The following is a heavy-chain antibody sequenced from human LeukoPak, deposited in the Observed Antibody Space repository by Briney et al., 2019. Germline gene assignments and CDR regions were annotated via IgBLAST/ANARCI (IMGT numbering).Heavy chain of an antibody. CDR3: ARSANYFDTSGQDY. CDR1: GFTFSRYG. Sequence: GGSLRLSCAASGFTFSRYGMHWVRQAPGKGLEWVSVIWYDGSNKYYADSVKGRFTISRDNSKNTLYLQMNSLRVEDTAVYYCARSANYFDTSGQDYWGQGTLVTVSS. D-gene: IGHD3-22*01. V-gene: IGHV3-33*01. J-gene: IGHJ4*02. CDR2: IWYDGSNK.